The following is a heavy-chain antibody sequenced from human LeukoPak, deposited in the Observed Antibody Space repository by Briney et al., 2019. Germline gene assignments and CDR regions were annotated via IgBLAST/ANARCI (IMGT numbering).Heavy chain of an antibody. Sequence: GGSLRLSCAASGFTFSSYWMSWVRQAPGKGLEWVAHIKQDGSEKYYVDSVKGRFTISRDNAKNSLYLQMNSLRAEDTAVYYCASSGWQTHFDYWGQGTLVTVSS. J-gene: IGHJ4*02. CDR3: ASSGWQTHFDY. CDR1: GFTFSSYW. D-gene: IGHD6-19*01. CDR2: IKQDGSEK. V-gene: IGHV3-7*01.